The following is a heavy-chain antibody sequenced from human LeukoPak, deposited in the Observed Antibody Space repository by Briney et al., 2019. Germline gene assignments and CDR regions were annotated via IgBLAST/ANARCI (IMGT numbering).Heavy chain of an antibody. V-gene: IGHV3-7*01. CDR1: GLTFSSYW. D-gene: IGHD2-15*01. Sequence: GGSLRPSCAASGLTFSSYWMSWVRQAPGKGLEWVANIKQDGSEKYYVDSVKGRFTISRDNAKNSLYLQMNSLRAEDTAVYYCARSPGDIVVVLAATSWFDPWGQGTLVTVSS. CDR2: IKQDGSEK. CDR3: ARSPGDIVVVLAATSWFDP. J-gene: IGHJ5*02.